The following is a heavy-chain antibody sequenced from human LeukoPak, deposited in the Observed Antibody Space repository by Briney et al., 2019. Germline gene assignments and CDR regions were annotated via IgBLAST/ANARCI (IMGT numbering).Heavy chain of an antibody. D-gene: IGHD6-19*01. CDR3: AYSSGWYLGDAFDI. V-gene: IGHV4-31*03. Sequence: PSETLSLTCTVSGGSISSGGYYWSWIRQHPGKGLEWIGYIYYSGSTYYNPSLKSRVTISVDTSKNQISLKLSSVTAADTAVYYCAYSSGWYLGDAFDIWGQGTMVTVSS. CDR2: IYYSGST. J-gene: IGHJ3*02. CDR1: GGSISSGGYY.